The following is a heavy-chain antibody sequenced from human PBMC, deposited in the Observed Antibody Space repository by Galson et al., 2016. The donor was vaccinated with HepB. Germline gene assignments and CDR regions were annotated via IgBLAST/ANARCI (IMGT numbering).Heavy chain of an antibody. CDR3: ARAHCSSTGCRTNLDY. CDR2: IWYDGSDE. CDR1: GFNFSTYA. J-gene: IGHJ4*02. V-gene: IGHV3-33*01. D-gene: IGHD2-2*01. Sequence: SLRLSCAASGFNFSTYAMHWVRQAPGKGLEWVSVIWYDGSDEKYGDSVKGRFTASRDNSKNTLYLQMDSLRAEDTAVYYCARAHCSSTGCRTNLDYWGQGTLFIVSS.